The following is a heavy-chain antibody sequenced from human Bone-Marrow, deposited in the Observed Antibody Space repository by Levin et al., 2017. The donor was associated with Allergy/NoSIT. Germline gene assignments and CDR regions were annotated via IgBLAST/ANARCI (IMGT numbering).Heavy chain of an antibody. Sequence: GGSLRLSCAASGFTFSSYEMNWVRQAPGKGLEWVSYISSSGSTIYYADSVKGRFTISRDNAKNSLYLQMNSLRAEDTAVYYCARDYTPAQWELPLGSPHMDVWGQGTTVTVSS. D-gene: IGHD1-26*01. J-gene: IGHJ6*02. CDR3: ARDYTPAQWELPLGSPHMDV. CDR2: ISSSGSTI. V-gene: IGHV3-48*03. CDR1: GFTFSSYE.